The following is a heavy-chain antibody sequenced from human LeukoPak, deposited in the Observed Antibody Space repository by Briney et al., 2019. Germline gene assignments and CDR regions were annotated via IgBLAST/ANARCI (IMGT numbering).Heavy chain of an antibody. Sequence: PSETLSLTCTVSGGSISSGDYYWSWIRQPPGKGLEWIGYIYYSGSTYYNPSLKSRVTISVDTSKNQFSLKLSSVTAADTAVYYCARLPRTTVTPTADFDYWGQGTLVTVSS. J-gene: IGHJ4*02. CDR1: GGSISSGDYY. D-gene: IGHD4-11*01. CDR3: ARLPRTTVTPTADFDY. CDR2: IYYSGST. V-gene: IGHV4-30-4*01.